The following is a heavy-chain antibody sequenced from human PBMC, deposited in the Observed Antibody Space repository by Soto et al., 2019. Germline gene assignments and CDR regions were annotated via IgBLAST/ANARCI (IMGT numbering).Heavy chain of an antibody. Sequence: PSETLSLTCTVSGGSISSSSYYWGWIRQPPGKGLEWIGSIYYSGSTYYNPSLKSRVTISVDTSKNQFSLKLSSVTAADTAVYYCARRAIFGVVISDGMDVWGQGTTVTVSS. CDR3: ARRAIFGVVISDGMDV. D-gene: IGHD3-3*01. CDR2: IYYSGST. CDR1: GGSISSSSYY. J-gene: IGHJ6*02. V-gene: IGHV4-39*01.